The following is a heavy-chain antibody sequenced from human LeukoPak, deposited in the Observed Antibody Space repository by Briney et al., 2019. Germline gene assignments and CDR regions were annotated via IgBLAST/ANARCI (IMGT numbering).Heavy chain of an antibody. D-gene: IGHD3-10*01. Sequence: PGGSLRLSCAASGFTFSSYAMSWGRQAPGPGLELVSAISGSGGSTYYADSVNGRFTISRVNSKNTLYLQMNRLRAEDTAVYYCAKGHYYGSGSLTFDYWGQGTLVTVSS. V-gene: IGHV3-23*01. CDR2: ISGSGGST. CDR3: AKGHYYGSGSLTFDY. J-gene: IGHJ4*02. CDR1: GFTFSSYA.